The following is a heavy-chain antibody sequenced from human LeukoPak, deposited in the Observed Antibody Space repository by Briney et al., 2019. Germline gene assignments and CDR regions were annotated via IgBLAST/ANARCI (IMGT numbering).Heavy chain of an antibody. V-gene: IGHV1-8*03. CDR2: MNPNSGNT. J-gene: IGHJ4*02. Sequence: ASVKVSCKASGYTFTSYDINWVRQATGQGLEWVGWMNPNSGNTGYAQKFQGRVTITTDESTSTAYMELSSLRSEDTAVYYCARHPLNYGDLYFDYWGQGTLVTVSS. CDR3: ARHPLNYGDLYFDY. D-gene: IGHD4-17*01. CDR1: GYTFTSYD.